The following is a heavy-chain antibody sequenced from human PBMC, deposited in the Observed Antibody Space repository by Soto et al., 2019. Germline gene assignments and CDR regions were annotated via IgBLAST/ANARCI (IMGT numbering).Heavy chain of an antibody. D-gene: IGHD3-3*01. CDR2: ISSSGSTI. CDR1: GFTFSDYY. Sequence: GGSLRLSCAASGFTFSDYYMSWIRQAPGKGLEWVSYISSSGSTIYYADSVKGRFTISRDNAKNSLYLQMNSLRAEDTAAYSFPRGPSITIVGVVIAWFDPWGQGTLVTVSS. J-gene: IGHJ5*02. V-gene: IGHV3-11*01. CDR3: PRGPSITIVGVVIAWFDP.